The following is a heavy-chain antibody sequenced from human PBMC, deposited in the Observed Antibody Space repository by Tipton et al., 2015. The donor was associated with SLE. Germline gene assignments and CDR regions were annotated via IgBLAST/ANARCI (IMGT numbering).Heavy chain of an antibody. CDR1: GGSISSSSYY. CDR3: APWGEMGYAFDI. D-gene: IGHD3-16*01. V-gene: IGHV4-39*01. Sequence: TLSLTCTVSGGSISSSSYYWGWIRQPPGKGLEWIGSIYYSGSTYYNPSLKSRVTISVDTSKNQFSLKLSSVTAADTAVYYCAPWGEMGYAFDIWGQGTMVTVSS. CDR2: IYYSGST. J-gene: IGHJ3*02.